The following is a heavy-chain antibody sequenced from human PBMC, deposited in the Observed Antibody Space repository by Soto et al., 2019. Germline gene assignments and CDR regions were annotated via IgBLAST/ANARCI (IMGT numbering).Heavy chain of an antibody. CDR2: IYYSGST. CDR1: GGSISSGDYY. D-gene: IGHD4-4*01. V-gene: IGHV4-30-4*01. CDR3: ARDLRAFYSNRLKGYGMDV. J-gene: IGHJ6*02. Sequence: PSETLSLTCTVSGGSISSGDYYWSWIRQPPGKGLEWIGYIYYSGSTYYNPSLKSRVTISVDTSKNQFSLKLSSVTAADTAVYYCARDLRAFYSNRLKGYGMDVWCQGTTVNVFS.